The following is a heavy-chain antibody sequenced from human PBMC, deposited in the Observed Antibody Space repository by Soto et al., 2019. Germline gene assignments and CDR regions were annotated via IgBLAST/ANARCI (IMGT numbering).Heavy chain of an antibody. V-gene: IGHV3-30*18. CDR1: GFTFTRYG. D-gene: IGHD2-2*01. Sequence: QVQLVESGGGMVQPGRSLRLSCAASGFTFTRYGMHWVRQAPGKGLEWVAVISYDGSNKYYADSVKGRFTISRDNSKNTVYLQMSGLGAEDAAVYYCGKGCSSSACMDVWGQGTTVTVSS. CDR3: GKGCSSSACMDV. J-gene: IGHJ6*02. CDR2: ISYDGSNK.